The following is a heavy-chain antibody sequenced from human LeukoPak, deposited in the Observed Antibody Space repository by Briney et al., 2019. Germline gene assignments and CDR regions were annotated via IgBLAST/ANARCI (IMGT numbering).Heavy chain of an antibody. CDR3: ARGKESGSHLDY. Sequence: GASVKVSCKASGGTFSSYAISWVRQAPGQGLEWMGGIIPIFGTANYAQKFQGRVTITADESTSTAYMELSSLRSEDTAVYYCARGKESGSHLDYWGQGTLVTVSS. CDR1: GGTFSSYA. CDR2: IIPIFGTA. J-gene: IGHJ4*02. D-gene: IGHD1-26*01. V-gene: IGHV1-69*13.